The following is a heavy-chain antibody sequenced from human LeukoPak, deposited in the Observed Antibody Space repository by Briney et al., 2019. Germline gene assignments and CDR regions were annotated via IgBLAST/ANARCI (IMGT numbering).Heavy chain of an antibody. CDR1: GFTFSNAW. V-gene: IGHV3-15*01. J-gene: IGHJ4*02. CDR2: IRRKSDGGTP. Sequence: GGSLRLSCAASGFTFSNAWMSWVREAPGKGLEGGGRIRRKSDGGTPHYAAPEKSRFTISRDDSKTTLYLQMNSLKTEATAVYYCASLTTVPSPLDYWGQGTLVTVSP. D-gene: IGHD4-17*01. CDR3: ASLTTVPSPLDY.